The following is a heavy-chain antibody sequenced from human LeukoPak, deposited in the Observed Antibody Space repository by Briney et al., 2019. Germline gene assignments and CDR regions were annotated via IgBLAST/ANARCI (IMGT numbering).Heavy chain of an antibody. CDR3: ARDYYGSGPDDYSDY. D-gene: IGHD3-10*01. CDR2: IYYTGST. V-gene: IGHV4-30-4*01. J-gene: IGHJ4*02. Sequence: SETLSLTCSVSGASIRSGDYYWSWIRQPPGKGLEWIGYIYYTGSTYYNPSLKSRVTISLDTSKNQFPLKLSSVTAADTAVYYCARDYYGSGPDDYSDYWGLGTLVTVSS. CDR1: GASIRSGDYY.